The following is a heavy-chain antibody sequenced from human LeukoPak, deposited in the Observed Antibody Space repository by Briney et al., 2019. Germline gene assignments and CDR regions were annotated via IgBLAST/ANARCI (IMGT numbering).Heavy chain of an antibody. CDR2: IYYSGST. D-gene: IGHD5-18*01. CDR1: GGSFSGYY. CDR3: ARGAMVLLNY. V-gene: IGHV4-59*01. Sequence: PSETLSLTCAVYGGSFSGYYWSWIRQPPGKGLEWIGYIYYSGSTNYNPSLKSRVTISVDTSKNQFSLKLSSVTAADTAVYYCARGAMVLLNYWGQGTLVTVSS. J-gene: IGHJ4*02.